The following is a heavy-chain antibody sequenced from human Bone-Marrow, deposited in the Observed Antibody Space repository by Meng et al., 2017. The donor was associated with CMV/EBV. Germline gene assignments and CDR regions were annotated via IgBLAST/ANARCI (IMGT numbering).Heavy chain of an antibody. Sequence: GESLKISCAVSGFTFRNYWMSWVRQAPGKGLEWVANIKPDGSEMYYLDSMKGRFTISRDNAKNSLYLQINSLRAEDTAVYYCARDLTTIPGQNYWGQGTLVTGSS. D-gene: IGHD4-11*01. J-gene: IGHJ4*02. CDR2: IKPDGSEM. CDR1: GFTFRNYW. V-gene: IGHV3-7*01. CDR3: ARDLTTIPGQNY.